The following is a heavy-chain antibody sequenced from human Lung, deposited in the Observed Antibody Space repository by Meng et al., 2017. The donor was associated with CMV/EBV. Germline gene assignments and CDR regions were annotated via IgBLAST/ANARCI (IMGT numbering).Heavy chain of an antibody. J-gene: IGHJ4*03. V-gene: IGHV3-30-3*01. Sequence: GGSLRLXCAASGFTFNTYAMHWVRQAPGKGLEWVAVISYDGSNKYTADSVQGRLTISRDNSKNNLYLQMNSLTVEDTAVYYCVRDQGGESMIAVLIERFGRDFWGQGTXVTVSS. CDR2: ISYDGSNK. CDR1: GFTFNTYA. CDR3: VRDQGGESMIAVLIERFGRDF. D-gene: IGHD3-22*01.